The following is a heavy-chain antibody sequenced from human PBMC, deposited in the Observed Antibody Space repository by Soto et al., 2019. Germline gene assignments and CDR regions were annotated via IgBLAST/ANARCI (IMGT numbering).Heavy chain of an antibody. CDR3: ATVHSTSRSFDY. D-gene: IGHD6-6*01. CDR1: GFTFSISA. Sequence: WWSLRLSCAASGFTFSISAMTWVRQAPGKGLEWVSTTGLNGRTTYYADSVKGRFTVSRDNSKNTLDLHMSSLRAEDTAVYYCATVHSTSRSFDYWGQGTLVTVSS. J-gene: IGHJ4*02. CDR2: TGLNGRTT. V-gene: IGHV3-23*01.